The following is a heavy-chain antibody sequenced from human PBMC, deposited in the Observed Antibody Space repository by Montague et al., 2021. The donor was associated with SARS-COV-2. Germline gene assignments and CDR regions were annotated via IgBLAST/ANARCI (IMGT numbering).Heavy chain of an antibody. D-gene: IGHD3-10*01. V-gene: IGHV4-61*02. J-gene: IGHJ6*02. CDR1: GASVTTGHYY. CDR3: ARVRGAALYFGEVGDYGMVD. CDR2: VYTSGNT. Sequence: TLSLTCTVSGASVTTGHYYWSWIRQPAGKGLEWIGRVYTSGNTNYNPSIRSRVSISVDMSKNQISLKLSSVTAADTAVYYCARVRGAALYFGEVGDYGMVDWGQGTTVTVSS.